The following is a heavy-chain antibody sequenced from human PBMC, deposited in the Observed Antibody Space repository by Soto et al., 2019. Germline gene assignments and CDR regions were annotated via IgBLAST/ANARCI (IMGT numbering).Heavy chain of an antibody. D-gene: IGHD6-19*01. J-gene: IGHJ4*02. Sequence: ASVKVSCKASGYIFTGYYMHWVRQAPGQGLEWMGWINPNSGDTNYTQNFRGWVTMTRDTSISTAYMELSRLRSDDTAVYYCATSRISIAVAGETEYYFDYWGQGTPVTVSS. V-gene: IGHV1-2*04. CDR2: INPNSGDT. CDR3: ATSRISIAVAGETEYYFDY. CDR1: GYIFTGYY.